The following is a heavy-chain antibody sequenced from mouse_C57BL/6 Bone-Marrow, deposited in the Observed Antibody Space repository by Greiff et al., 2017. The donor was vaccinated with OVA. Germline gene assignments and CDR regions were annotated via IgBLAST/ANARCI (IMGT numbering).Heavy chain of an antibody. V-gene: IGHV1-81*01. CDR3: ANYYGSRFAY. CDR1: GYTFTSYG. CDR2: IYPRSGNT. Sequence: QVQLQQSGAELARPGASVKLSCKASGYTFTSYGISWVKQRTGQGLEWIGEIYPRSGNTYYNEKFKGKATLTADKSSSTAYMELRGLTSEDSAVYFCANYYGSRFAYWGQGTLVTVSA. J-gene: IGHJ3*01. D-gene: IGHD1-1*01.